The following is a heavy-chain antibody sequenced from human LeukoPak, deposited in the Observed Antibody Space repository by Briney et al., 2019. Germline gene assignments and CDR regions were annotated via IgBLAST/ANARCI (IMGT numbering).Heavy chain of an antibody. Sequence: PGGSLRLSCAASGFTFSSYGMHWVRQAPGKGLEWVAVISYDGSNKYYADSVKGRFTISRDNSKNTLYLQMNSLRAEDTAVYYCAKDLDYYGSGRILPHYWGQGTLVTVSS. V-gene: IGHV3-30*18. J-gene: IGHJ4*02. D-gene: IGHD3-10*01. CDR3: AKDLDYYGSGRILPHY. CDR1: GFTFSSYG. CDR2: ISYDGSNK.